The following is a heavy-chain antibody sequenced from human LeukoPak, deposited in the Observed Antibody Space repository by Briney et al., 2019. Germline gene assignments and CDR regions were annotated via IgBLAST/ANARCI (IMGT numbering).Heavy chain of an antibody. CDR1: GGSISNYY. V-gene: IGHV4-4*07. D-gene: IGHD4-17*01. J-gene: IGHJ4*02. Sequence: SETLSLTCTVSGGSISNYYWSWIRQPAGKGLEWIGRIYSTGSTNYNPSLRSRITMSVDTSKNQFSLQLSSVTAADTAVYYCARAGYGDPHFDFWGQGTLVTVSS. CDR3: ARAGYGDPHFDF. CDR2: IYSTGST.